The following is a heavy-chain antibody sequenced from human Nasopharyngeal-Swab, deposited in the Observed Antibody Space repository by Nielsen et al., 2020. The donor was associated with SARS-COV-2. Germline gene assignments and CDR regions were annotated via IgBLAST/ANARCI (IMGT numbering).Heavy chain of an antibody. CDR3: ARDSGYDYVWGSYRYHDC. J-gene: IGHJ4*02. V-gene: IGHV3-21*01. Sequence: VRQAPGKGLEWVSSISSSSSYIYYADSVKGRFTISRDNAKNSLYLQMNSLRAEDTAVYYCARDSGYDYVWGSYRYHDCWGQGTLVTVSS. CDR2: ISSSSSYI. D-gene: IGHD3-16*02.